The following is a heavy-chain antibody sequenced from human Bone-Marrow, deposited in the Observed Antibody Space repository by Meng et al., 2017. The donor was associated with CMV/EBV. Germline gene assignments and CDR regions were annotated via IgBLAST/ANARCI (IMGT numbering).Heavy chain of an antibody. V-gene: IGHV3-23*01. CDR2: ISGSGGST. J-gene: IGHJ4*02. Sequence: GESLKISCAASGCTFSSYAMSWVRQAPGKGLEWVSAISGSGGSTYYADSVKGRFTISRENSKNTLYLQMNSLRAEDTAVYYCAKLLSIAAPIGDYYFDYWGQGTLVTVSS. D-gene: IGHD6-13*01. CDR1: GCTFSSYA. CDR3: AKLLSIAAPIGDYYFDY.